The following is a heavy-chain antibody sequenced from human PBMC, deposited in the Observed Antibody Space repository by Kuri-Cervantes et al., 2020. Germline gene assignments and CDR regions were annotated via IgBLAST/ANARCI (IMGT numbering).Heavy chain of an antibody. D-gene: IGHD3-9*01. Sequence: GGSLRLSCAASGFTFDDYGMSWVRQAPGKGLEWVSGINWNGGSTGYADSVKGRFTISRDNAKNSLYLQMNSLRAEDTALYYCARDMTLTGYLLFDYWGQGTLVTVSS. CDR3: ARDMTLTGYLLFDY. CDR2: INWNGGST. V-gene: IGHV3-20*04. J-gene: IGHJ4*02. CDR1: GFTFDDYG.